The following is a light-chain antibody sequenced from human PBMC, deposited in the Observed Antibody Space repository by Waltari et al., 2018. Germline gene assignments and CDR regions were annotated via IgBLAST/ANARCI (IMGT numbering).Light chain of an antibody. J-gene: IGLJ3*02. CDR2: DVT. CDR3: SSRTNSITWV. Sequence: WYQQHPGNAPKVVIYDVTERPSGVSNRFSGSKSGSTASLTISGLQTEDEADYYCSSRTNSITWVFGGGTKVTVL. V-gene: IGLV2-14*03.